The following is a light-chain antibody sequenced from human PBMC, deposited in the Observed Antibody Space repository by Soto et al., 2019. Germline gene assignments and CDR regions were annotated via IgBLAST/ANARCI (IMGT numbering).Light chain of an antibody. Sequence: QSALTQPASMSGSPGQSITISCTGTSGDVTYYNFVSWYQHHPGKAPRLMIYEVTYRPSGVSDRFSGSKSGNTASLTISGLQPEDEADYYCSSYTTSNTYVFXTGTKVTVL. CDR2: EVT. V-gene: IGLV2-14*01. CDR3: SSYTTSNTYV. CDR1: SGDVTYYNF. J-gene: IGLJ1*01.